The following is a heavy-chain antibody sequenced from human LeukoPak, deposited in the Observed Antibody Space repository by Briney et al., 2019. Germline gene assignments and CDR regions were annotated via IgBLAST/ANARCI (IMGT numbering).Heavy chain of an antibody. J-gene: IGHJ4*02. CDR3: AKDSYYDSSGLPDY. CDR2: ISWNSGSI. Sequence: PGGSLRLSCAASGFTFDDYAMHWVRQAPGKGLEWVSGISWNSGSIGYADSVKGRFTISRDNAKNSLYLQMNSLRAEDTALYYYAKDSYYDSSGLPDYWGQGTLVTVSS. CDR1: GFTFDDYA. V-gene: IGHV3-9*01. D-gene: IGHD3-22*01.